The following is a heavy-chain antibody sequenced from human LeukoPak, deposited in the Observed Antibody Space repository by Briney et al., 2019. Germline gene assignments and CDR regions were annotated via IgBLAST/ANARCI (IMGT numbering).Heavy chain of an antibody. CDR2: ISSSSSTI. D-gene: IGHD1-26*01. Sequence: PGGSLRLSCAASGFTFSSYSMNWVRQAPGKGLEWVSYISSSSSTIYYADSVKGRFTISRDNAKNSLYLQMNSLRAEDTAVYYCAKGGRDTSKYYFDYWGQGTQVTVSS. CDR3: AKGGRDTSKYYFDY. CDR1: GFTFSSYS. V-gene: IGHV3-48*01. J-gene: IGHJ4*02.